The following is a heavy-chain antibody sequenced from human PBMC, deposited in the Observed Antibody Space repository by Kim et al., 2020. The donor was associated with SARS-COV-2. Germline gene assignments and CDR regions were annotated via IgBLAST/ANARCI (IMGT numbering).Heavy chain of an antibody. Sequence: GGSLRLSCAASGFTFSSYSMNWVRQAPGKGLEWVSSISSSSSYIYYADSVKGRFTISRDNAKNSLYLQMNSLRAEDTAVYYCARDKWGITGTQPSYWYFDLWGRGTLVTVSS. CDR2: ISSSSSYI. CDR1: GFTFSSYS. CDR3: ARDKWGITGTQPSYWYFDL. J-gene: IGHJ2*01. D-gene: IGHD1-7*01. V-gene: IGHV3-21*01.